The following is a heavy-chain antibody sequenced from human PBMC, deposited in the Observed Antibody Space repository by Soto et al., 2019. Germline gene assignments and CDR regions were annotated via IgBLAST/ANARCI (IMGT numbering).Heavy chain of an antibody. CDR2: ISSSSSYI. J-gene: IGHJ6*02. CDR3: ARSPQGTDTAMVRQGPHIDYYYYGMDV. Sequence: PGGSLRLSCAASGFTFSSYSMNWVRQAPGKGLEWVSSISSSSSYIYYADSVRGRFTISRDNAKNSLYLQMNSLRAEDTAVYYCARSPQGTDTAMVRQGPHIDYYYYGMDVWGQGTTVTVSS. V-gene: IGHV3-21*01. D-gene: IGHD5-18*01. CDR1: GFTFSSYS.